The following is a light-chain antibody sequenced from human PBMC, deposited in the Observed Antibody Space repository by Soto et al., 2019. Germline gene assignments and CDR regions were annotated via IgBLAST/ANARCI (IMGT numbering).Light chain of an antibody. CDR1: QSVGSW. CDR2: EAS. J-gene: IGKJ2*01. CDR3: QQYSDYPYT. V-gene: IGKV1-5*03. Sequence: DIQMTQSPSTLSASVGDRVSMTCRASQSVGSWLAWYQQKPGQAPNLLIHEASILLGGVPSRFSGSGSGTEFTLTISSLQPDDFASYYCQQYSDYPYTFGQGTKLEIK.